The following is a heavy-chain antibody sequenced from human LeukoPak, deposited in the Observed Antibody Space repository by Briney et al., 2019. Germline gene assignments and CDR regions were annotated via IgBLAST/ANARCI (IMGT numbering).Heavy chain of an antibody. D-gene: IGHD3-10*01. CDR1: GASISNYY. V-gene: IGHV4-59*01. CDR2: VYYTGNT. J-gene: IGHJ6*02. Sequence: SETLSLTCTVTGASISNYYWTWMRQAPGKGLEWIGYVYYTGNTNYNPSLKSRVTISLDTSKNQFYLKLSAVTAADTAVYYCARTSRHFYNSGGNSIPWPDGMDVWGQGTTVTVPS. CDR3: ARTSRHFYNSGGNSIPWPDGMDV.